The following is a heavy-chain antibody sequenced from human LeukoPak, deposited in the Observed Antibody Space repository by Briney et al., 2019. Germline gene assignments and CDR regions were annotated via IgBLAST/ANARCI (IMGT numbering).Heavy chain of an antibody. CDR2: ISNHNGDT. D-gene: IGHD6-19*01. Sequence: ASVKVSCKASGYTFTGYYMHWVRQAPGQGLEWMGWISNHNGDTEYAQTFQGRVTMTTDTSTSTAFMQLRSLRSDDTAVYYCARDARSGWYFNWGYWGQGTLVTVSS. V-gene: IGHV1-18*04. J-gene: IGHJ4*02. CDR3: ARDARSGWYFNWGY. CDR1: GYTFTGYY.